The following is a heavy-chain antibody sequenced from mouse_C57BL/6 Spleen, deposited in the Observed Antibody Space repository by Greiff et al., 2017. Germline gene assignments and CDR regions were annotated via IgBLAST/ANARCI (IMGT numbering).Heavy chain of an antibody. CDR1: GYTFASYW. CDR2: IDPSDSET. V-gene: IGHV1-52*01. D-gene: IGHD2-4*01. J-gene: IGHJ3*01. Sequence: QVQLQQPGAELVRPGSSVKLSCKASGYTFASYWMHWVKQRPIQGLEWIGNIDPSDSETHYNQKFTDKATLTVDKSSSTAYMQRSSLTSEDSAVYYCARSGNDYDGFAYWGQGTLVTVAA. CDR3: ARSGNDYDGFAY.